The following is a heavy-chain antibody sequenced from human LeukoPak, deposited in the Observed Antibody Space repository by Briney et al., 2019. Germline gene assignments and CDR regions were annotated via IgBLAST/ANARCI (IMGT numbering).Heavy chain of an antibody. CDR2: IIPIFGTA. D-gene: IGHD3-3*01. V-gene: IGHV1-69*13. Sequence: SVKVSFKASGGTFSIYAISWVRQAPGQGLEWMGGIIPIFGTANYAQKFQGRVTITADESTSTAYMELSSLRSEDTAVYYCARQSITIFGVAIDAFDIWGQGTMVTVSS. CDR1: GGTFSIYA. CDR3: ARQSITIFGVAIDAFDI. J-gene: IGHJ3*02.